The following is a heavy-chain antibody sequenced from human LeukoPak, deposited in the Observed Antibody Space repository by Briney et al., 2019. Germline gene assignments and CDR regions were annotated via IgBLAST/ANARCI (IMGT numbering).Heavy chain of an antibody. D-gene: IGHD3-10*01. CDR3: ARSPLWFSSLCEK. CDR2: ISGSGVTT. CDR1: GVTLRGGG. V-gene: IGHV3-23*01. J-gene: IGHJ4*02. Sequence: GGSLRLSRTLSGVTLRGGGMNTGRQAPGKGLDWVSGISGSGVTTYYADSVKGRFTISRDNPKNTLDLQMNSPIAEETAGHYCARSPLWFSSLCEKWGQGTLVTVSS.